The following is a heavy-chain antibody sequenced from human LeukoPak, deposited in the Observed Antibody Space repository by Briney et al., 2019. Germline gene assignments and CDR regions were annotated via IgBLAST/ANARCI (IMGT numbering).Heavy chain of an antibody. Sequence: GGSLRLSCAASGFSFSNSAMTWVRQGPGKGLECVSSISGSGDETLYADSVKGRFTISRDNAKNSLYLQMNSLRDEDTAVYHCARTRSKVGTPTFDYWGQGTLVTVSS. CDR1: GFSFSNSA. CDR3: ARTRSKVGTPTFDY. V-gene: IGHV3-23*01. CDR2: ISGSGDET. D-gene: IGHD4-23*01. J-gene: IGHJ4*02.